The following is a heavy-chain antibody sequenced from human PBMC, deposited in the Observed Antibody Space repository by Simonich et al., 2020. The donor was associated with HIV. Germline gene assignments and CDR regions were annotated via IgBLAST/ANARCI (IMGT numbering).Heavy chain of an antibody. CDR1: GFTFSTYV. CDR2: FGNDGTNR. D-gene: IGHD1-20*01. Sequence: QVQLVESVGGVVQPGRSLRLSCAASGFTFSTYVRHWVRQDPEKGRGWVAVFGNDGTNRYYADPVKGRFTISRNNSKNTLYVQMNSLRADDTAVYYCAREKYNYGMDVWGQGTTVTVSS. J-gene: IGHJ6*02. CDR3: AREKYNYGMDV. V-gene: IGHV3-33*01.